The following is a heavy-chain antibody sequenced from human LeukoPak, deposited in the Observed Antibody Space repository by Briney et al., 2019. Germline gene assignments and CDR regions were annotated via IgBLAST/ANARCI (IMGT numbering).Heavy chain of an antibody. D-gene: IGHD3-22*01. CDR3: AKRSVVIRVILVGFHKEAYFFDS. CDR2: ISDSGGRT. J-gene: IGHJ4*01. Sequence: PGGSLRLSCAVSGITLSNYGVSWVRQAPGKGLEWVAGISDSGGRTNYADSVKGRFTISRDNPKNTLYLQMNSLRAEYTAVYFCAKRSVVIRVILVGFHKEAYFFDSWGQGALVTVSS. V-gene: IGHV3-23*01. CDR1: GITLSNYG.